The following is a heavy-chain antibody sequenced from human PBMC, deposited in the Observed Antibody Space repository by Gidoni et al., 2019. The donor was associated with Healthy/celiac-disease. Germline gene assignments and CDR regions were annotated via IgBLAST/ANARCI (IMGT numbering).Heavy chain of an antibody. D-gene: IGHD3-9*01. CDR2: IYYSGST. V-gene: IGHV4-31*03. Sequence: QVQLQESGPGLVKPSQTLSLTCTVSGGSISSGGYYWSWIRQHPGKGLEWIGYIYYSGSTYYNPSLKSRVTISVDTSKNQFSLKLSSVTAADTAVYYCARETHDILTGYYTRGGMDVWGQGTTVTVSS. CDR3: ARETHDILTGYYTRGGMDV. J-gene: IGHJ6*02. CDR1: GGSISSGGYY.